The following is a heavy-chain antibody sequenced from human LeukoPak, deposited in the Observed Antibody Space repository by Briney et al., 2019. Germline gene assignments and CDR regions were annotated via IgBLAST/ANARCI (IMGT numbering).Heavy chain of an antibody. D-gene: IGHD3-10*01. CDR1: GYSFTSYW. CDR3: ARLENTMVQGEVYFDY. Sequence: PGESLKISCKGSGYSFTSYWIGWVRQMPGKGLEWMGTIYPGDSDTRYSPSFQGQVTISADKSISTAYLQWSSLKASDTAMYYCARLENTMVQGEVYFDYWGQGTLVTVSS. V-gene: IGHV5-51*01. CDR2: IYPGDSDT. J-gene: IGHJ4*02.